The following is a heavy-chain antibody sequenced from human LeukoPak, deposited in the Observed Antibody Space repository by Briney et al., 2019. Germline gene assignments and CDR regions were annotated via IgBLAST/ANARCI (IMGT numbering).Heavy chain of an antibody. CDR1: GYNFNSYW. V-gene: IGHV5-51*01. D-gene: IGHD1-26*01. CDR2: IYPGGSDT. Sequence: GESLKISCKGSGYNFNSYWIGWVRQMPGKGLEWMGIIYPGGSDTSYSPPFQGQVTISANKSISTAYLQWSTLKASDTAMYFCARRIGSSRSLDFWGQGTLVTVSS. CDR3: ARRIGSSRSLDF. J-gene: IGHJ4*02.